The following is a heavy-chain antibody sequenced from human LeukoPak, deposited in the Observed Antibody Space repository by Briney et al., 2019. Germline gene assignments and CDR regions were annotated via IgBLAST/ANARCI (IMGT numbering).Heavy chain of an antibody. Sequence: GGSLRLSCAASGFTFSSYAMHWVRQAPGKGLEWVAVISYDGSNKYHADSVKGRFTISRDNSKNTLYLQMNSLRAEDTAVYYCARGGIQLWLREYYYYYGMDVWGQGTTVTVSS. J-gene: IGHJ6*02. CDR3: ARGGIQLWLREYYYYYGMDV. CDR1: GFTFSSYA. CDR2: ISYDGSNK. D-gene: IGHD5-18*01. V-gene: IGHV3-30-3*01.